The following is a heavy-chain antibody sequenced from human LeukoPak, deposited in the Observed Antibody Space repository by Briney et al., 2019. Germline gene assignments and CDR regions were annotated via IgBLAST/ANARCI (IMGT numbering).Heavy chain of an antibody. CDR1: GFTFDDYT. V-gene: IGHV3-43*01. CDR2: ISWDGGST. Sequence: GGSLRLSCAASGFTFDDYTMHWVRQAPGKGLEWVSLISWDGGSTYYADSVKGRFTISRDNSKNSLYLQMNSLRAEDTAVYYCARDDPYYYDSSGYCDYWGQGTLVTVSS. J-gene: IGHJ4*02. D-gene: IGHD3-22*01. CDR3: ARDDPYYYDSSGYCDY.